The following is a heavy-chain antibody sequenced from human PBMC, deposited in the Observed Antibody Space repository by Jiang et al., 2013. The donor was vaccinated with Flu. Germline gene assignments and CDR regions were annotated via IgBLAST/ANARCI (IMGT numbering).Heavy chain of an antibody. CDR1: GFNISTYE. Sequence: VQLVESGGGLVQSGESPRLSCAASGFNISTYEMHWVRQATGKGLEWVSAISTTGDTYYLGSVKGRFTISRENAKNSLYLQMNSLRAGDAALYYCAREIPAVPGHYYGMDVWGQGTTVTVSS. CDR2: ISTTGDT. D-gene: IGHD6-19*01. CDR3: AREIPAVPGHYYGMDV. V-gene: IGHV3-13*01. J-gene: IGHJ6*02.